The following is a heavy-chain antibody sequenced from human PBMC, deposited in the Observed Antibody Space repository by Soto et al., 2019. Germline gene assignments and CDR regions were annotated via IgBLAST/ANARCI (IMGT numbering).Heavy chain of an antibody. CDR1: GYSISTGFN. CDR3: ARDPGYCTNGVCPIFDF. D-gene: IGHD2-8*01. J-gene: IGHJ4*02. Sequence: PSETLSLTCAVSGYSISTGFNWAWIRQPPGKGLEWIGSIYHSGSTYYSPALKSRVTISIDQSKNQFSLRLNSVTAADTAVYFCARDPGYCTNGVCPIFDFWGQGIPVTVSS. V-gene: IGHV4-38-2*02. CDR2: IYHSGST.